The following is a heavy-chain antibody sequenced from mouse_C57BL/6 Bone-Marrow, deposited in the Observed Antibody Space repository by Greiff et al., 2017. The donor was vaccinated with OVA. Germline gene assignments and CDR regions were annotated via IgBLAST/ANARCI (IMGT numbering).Heavy chain of an antibody. CDR3: TTSTMVTTGGDFDY. CDR1: GFNIKDDY. Sequence: VQLQQSGAELVRPGASVKLSCTASGFNIKDDYMHWVKQRPEQGLEWIGRIDPENGDTEYASKFQGKATITADTSSNTAYLQLSSLTSEDTAVYYCTTSTMVTTGGDFDYWGQGTTLTVSS. V-gene: IGHV14-4*01. CDR2: IDPENGDT. D-gene: IGHD2-2*01. J-gene: IGHJ2*01.